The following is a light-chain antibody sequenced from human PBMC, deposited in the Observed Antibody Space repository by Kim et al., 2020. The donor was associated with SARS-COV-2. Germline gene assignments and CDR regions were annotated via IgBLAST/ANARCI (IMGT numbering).Light chain of an antibody. CDR3: QAWDSRTGV. CDR1: ELGDKF. J-gene: IGLJ1*01. Sequence: SVSPGQTASITCSGDELGDKFTCWYQQKAGQSPVLAIYQDTKRPSGIPARFSGSNSGNTATLTISETQAVDEADYYCQAWDSRTGVFGPGTKVTVL. CDR2: QDT. V-gene: IGLV3-1*01.